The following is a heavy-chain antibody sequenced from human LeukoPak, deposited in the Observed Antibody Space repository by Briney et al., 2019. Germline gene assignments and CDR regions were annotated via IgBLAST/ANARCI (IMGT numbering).Heavy chain of an antibody. CDR1: GGSISSYY. V-gene: IGHV4-59*01. CDR3: ARTPGRWLQYDFYYYYYMDV. D-gene: IGHD5-24*01. J-gene: IGHJ6*03. Sequence: PSETLSLTCTVSGGSISSYYWNWIRQPPGKGLEWIGYIYYSGSTNYNPSLKSRVTISVDTSKNQFSLKLSSVTAADTAVYYCARTPGRWLQYDFYYYYYMDVWGKGTTVTVSS. CDR2: IYYSGST.